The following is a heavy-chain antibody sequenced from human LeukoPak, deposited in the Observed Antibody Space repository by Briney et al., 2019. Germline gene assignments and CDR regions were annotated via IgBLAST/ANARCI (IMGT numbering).Heavy chain of an antibody. CDR3: AKGLIVGTHFDY. CDR1: GYSFSTYT. J-gene: IGHJ4*02. CDR2: INAGNGNT. V-gene: IGHV1-3*01. D-gene: IGHD3-22*01. Sequence: GASVKVSCKASGYSFSTYTMNWVRQAPGQRLEWMGWINAGNGNTKYSQKFQGRVTITADESTSTAYMELSSLRSEDTAVYYCAKGLIVGTHFDYWGQGTLVTVSS.